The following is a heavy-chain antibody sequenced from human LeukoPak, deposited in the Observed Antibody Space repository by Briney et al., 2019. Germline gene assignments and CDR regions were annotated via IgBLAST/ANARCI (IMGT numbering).Heavy chain of an antibody. CDR1: GGSISSYY. Sequence: SETLSLTCTVSGGSISSYYWSWIRQPPGRGLEWIGFIHYSGSTHYNPSLKSRVTISVVTSKNQFSLKLSSVTAADTAVYYCARRYGSGSSGTFDYWGQGTLVTVSS. D-gene: IGHD3-10*01. CDR3: ARRYGSGSSGTFDY. CDR2: IHYSGST. V-gene: IGHV4-59*01. J-gene: IGHJ4*02.